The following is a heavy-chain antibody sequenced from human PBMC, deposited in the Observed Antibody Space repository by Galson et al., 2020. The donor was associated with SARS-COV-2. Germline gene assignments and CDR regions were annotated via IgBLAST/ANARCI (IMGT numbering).Heavy chain of an antibody. Sequence: SETLSLTCTVSGGSISSSSYYWGWIRQPPGKGLEWIGSIYYSGSTYYNPSLKSRVTISVDTSKNQFSLKLSSVTAADTAVYYCARGGSSGWYYFDYWGQGTLVTVSS. J-gene: IGHJ4*02. CDR3: ARGGSSGWYYFDY. CDR2: IYYSGST. D-gene: IGHD6-19*01. CDR1: GGSISSSSYY. V-gene: IGHV4-39*07.